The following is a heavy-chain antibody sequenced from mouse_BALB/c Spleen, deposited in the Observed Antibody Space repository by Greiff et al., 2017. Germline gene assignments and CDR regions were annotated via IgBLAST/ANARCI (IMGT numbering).Heavy chain of an antibody. CDR3: ARSDGNYKTYWYFDV. D-gene: IGHD2-1*01. CDR1: GYSITSDYA. Sequence: EVQLVESGPGLVKPSQSLSLTCTVTGYSITSDYAWNWIRQFPGNKLEWMGYISYSGSTSYNPSLKSRISITRDTSKNQFFLQLNSVTTEDTATYYCARSDGNYKTYWYFDVWGAGTTVTVSS. J-gene: IGHJ1*01. V-gene: IGHV3-2*02. CDR2: ISYSGST.